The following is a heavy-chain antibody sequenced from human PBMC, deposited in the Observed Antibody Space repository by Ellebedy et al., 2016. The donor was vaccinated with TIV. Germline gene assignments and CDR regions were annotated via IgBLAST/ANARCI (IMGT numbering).Heavy chain of an antibody. CDR2: ISSDGSRK. V-gene: IGHV3-30*18. CDR1: GFTFKTAW. CDR3: AKPSDPNPGYSASWATYFDY. J-gene: IGHJ4*02. D-gene: IGHD6-13*01. Sequence: GESLKISXEASGFTFKTAWMSWVRQAPGKGLEWVAVISSDGSRKYYADSVIDRFTISRDNSKNTLFVQLHSLRAEDTAVYYCAKPSDPNPGYSASWATYFDYWGQGTLVIVSS.